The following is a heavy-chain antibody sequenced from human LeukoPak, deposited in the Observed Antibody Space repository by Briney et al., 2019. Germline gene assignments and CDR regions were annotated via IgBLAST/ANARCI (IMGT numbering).Heavy chain of an antibody. CDR2: ISAYNGNT. CDR3: ARDPSTYQLLPAYWFDP. D-gene: IGHD2-2*01. CDR1: GYTFTSYG. Sequence: ASVKVSCKASGYTFTSYGISWVRQAPGQGLEWMGWISAYNGNTNYAQKLQGRVTMTTDTSTSTAYMELRSLRADDTAVYYCARDPSTYQLLPAYWFDPWGQGTLVTLSS. V-gene: IGHV1-18*01. J-gene: IGHJ5*02.